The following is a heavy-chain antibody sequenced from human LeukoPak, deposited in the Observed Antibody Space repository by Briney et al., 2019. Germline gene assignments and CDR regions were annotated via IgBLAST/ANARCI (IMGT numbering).Heavy chain of an antibody. J-gene: IGHJ6*02. D-gene: IGHD5-18*01. V-gene: IGHV4-34*01. CDR1: GGSFSGYY. CDR3: ARTRSGQLWSHYYYYGMDV. CDR2: INHSGST. Sequence: SETLSLTCAVYGGSFSGYYWSWIRQPPGKGLEWIGEINHSGSTNYNPSLKSRVTISVDTSKNQFSLKLSSVTAADTAVYYCARTRSGQLWSHYYYYGMDVWGQGTTVTVSS.